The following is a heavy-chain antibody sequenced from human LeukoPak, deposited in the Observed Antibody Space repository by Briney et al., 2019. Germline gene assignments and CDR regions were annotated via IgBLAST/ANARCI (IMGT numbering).Heavy chain of an antibody. CDR3: ARGRWSRDGYNYDY. CDR1: GGSISSGGYY. Sequence: SETLPLTCTVSGGSISSGGYYWSWIRQHPGKGLEWIGYIYYSGSTNYNPSLKSRVTISVDTSKNQFSLKLSSVTAADTAVYYCARGRWSRDGYNYDYWGQGTLVTVSS. D-gene: IGHD5-24*01. CDR2: IYYSGST. V-gene: IGHV4-61*08. J-gene: IGHJ4*02.